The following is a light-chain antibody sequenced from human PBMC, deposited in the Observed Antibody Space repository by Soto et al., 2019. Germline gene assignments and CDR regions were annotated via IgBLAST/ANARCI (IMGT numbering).Light chain of an antibody. J-gene: IGKJ4*01. CDR2: SAS. CDR1: HDISDD. CDR3: QQLRLYPST. V-gene: IGKV1-17*01. Sequence: DIQMTQSPSSLSASVGDRVTITCRASHDISDDLGWYRQKVGKAPERLIYSASNLASGVPSRFSGSGSGTDFALTITSLQAEDFATYYCQQLRLYPSTFGGGTKVDIK.